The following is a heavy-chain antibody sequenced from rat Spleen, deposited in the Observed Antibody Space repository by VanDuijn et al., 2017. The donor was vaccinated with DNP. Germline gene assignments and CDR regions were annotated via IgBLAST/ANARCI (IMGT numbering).Heavy chain of an antibody. V-gene: IGHV5-46*01. CDR1: GFSFSNFP. CDR2: ISTGGGNT. Sequence: EVQLVESGGGLVQPGGSMRLSCPASGFSFSNFPMAWVRQAPTKGLEWVASISTGGGNTYYRDSVKGRFTISRDDTQRTLYLQMDSLRSEDTATYYCTKDAFDYWGQGVMVTVSS. J-gene: IGHJ2*01. CDR3: TKDAFDY.